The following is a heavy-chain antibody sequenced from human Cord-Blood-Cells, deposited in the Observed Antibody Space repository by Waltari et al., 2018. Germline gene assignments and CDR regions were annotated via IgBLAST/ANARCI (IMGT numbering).Heavy chain of an antibody. CDR3: ARSGSGWYFDY. D-gene: IGHD6-19*01. CDR1: GGPISSGSYY. CDR2: IYSSVST. V-gene: IGHV4-61*01. Sequence: QVQLQESAPGLAKPSEPLSLTCTVPGGPISSGSYYWSWIRQPPGKGLEWIGYIYSSVSTNYNPSRKSRVIISVDTSKNQFSLKLSSVTAADTAVYYCARSGSGWYFDYWGQGTLVTVSA. J-gene: IGHJ4*02.